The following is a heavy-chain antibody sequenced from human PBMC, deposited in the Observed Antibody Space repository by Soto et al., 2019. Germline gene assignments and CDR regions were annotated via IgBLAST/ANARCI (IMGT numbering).Heavy chain of an antibody. Sequence: EVQLVESGGDLVQPGGSLRLSCAASGFTFSDHYMDWVRQAPGKGLEWVGRTRNKARSYTTEYAASVNGRFTISRDDSKNTLYLQMNSLKTEDTAVYYCTTRITMVRGVSDYWGQGTLVTVSS. V-gene: IGHV3-72*01. CDR2: TRNKARSYTT. J-gene: IGHJ4*02. CDR3: TTRITMVRGVSDY. D-gene: IGHD3-10*01. CDR1: GFTFSDHY.